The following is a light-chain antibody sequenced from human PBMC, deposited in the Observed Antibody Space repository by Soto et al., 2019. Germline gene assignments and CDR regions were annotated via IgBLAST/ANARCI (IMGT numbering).Light chain of an antibody. CDR3: SSYVGTNSYV. CDR2: EVY. V-gene: IGLV2-8*01. Sequence: QSALTQPPSASGSPGQSVTISCTGTSSDVGGYKYVSWYQHHPGKAPKLIIYEVYKRPSGVPDRFSGSKSGNTAALTVSGLQAEDEADYYCSSYVGTNSYVFGTGTKLTVL. CDR1: SSDVGGYKY. J-gene: IGLJ1*01.